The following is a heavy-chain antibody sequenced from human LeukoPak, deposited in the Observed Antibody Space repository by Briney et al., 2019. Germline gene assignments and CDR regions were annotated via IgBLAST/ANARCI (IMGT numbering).Heavy chain of an antibody. Sequence: PGGSLRLSCAASGFTFSSYGMHWVRQAPGKGLEWVAVISYDGSNKYYADSMKGRFTISRDNSKNTLYLQMNSLRAEDTAVYYCAKVLGPYYDILTGHGMDVWGQGTTVTVSS. D-gene: IGHD3-9*01. V-gene: IGHV3-30*18. CDR2: ISYDGSNK. J-gene: IGHJ6*02. CDR3: AKVLGPYYDILTGHGMDV. CDR1: GFTFSSYG.